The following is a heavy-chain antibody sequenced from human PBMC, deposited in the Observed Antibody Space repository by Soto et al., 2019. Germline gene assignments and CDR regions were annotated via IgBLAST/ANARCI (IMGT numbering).Heavy chain of an antibody. CDR2: VYTGGST. J-gene: IGHJ4*01. Sequence: GGSLRLSCAASGFTVSSNYMNWVRQAPGKGLEWVSIVYTGGSTYYADSVEGRFTISRDISKNTVYLQMNSLRAEDTAVYYCATSPEVHSSFSYFDSWGPGTLVTVSS. CDR3: ATSPEVHSSFSYFDS. V-gene: IGHV3-53*01. CDR1: GFTVSSNY.